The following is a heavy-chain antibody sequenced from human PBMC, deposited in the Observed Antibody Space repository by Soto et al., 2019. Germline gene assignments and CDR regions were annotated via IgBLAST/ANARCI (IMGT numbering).Heavy chain of an antibody. J-gene: IGHJ6*02. CDR2: IIPILGIA. CDR1: GGTFSSYT. V-gene: IGHV1-69*04. CDR3: AREFSYYYYGMDV. Sequence: SVKVSCKASGGTFSSYTISWVRQAPGQGLEWMGRIIPILGIANYAQKFQGRVTITADKSTSTAYMELSSLRSEDTAVYYCAREFSYYYYGMDVWGQGTTVTVSS.